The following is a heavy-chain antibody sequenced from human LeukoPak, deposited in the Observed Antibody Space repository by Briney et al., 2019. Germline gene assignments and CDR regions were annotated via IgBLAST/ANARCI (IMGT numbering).Heavy chain of an antibody. CDR3: ARKGEQGNYFDY. D-gene: IGHD1/OR15-1a*01. CDR2: IYPGDSDT. Sequence: GESLKISCKGSGYIFTNYWIGWVRQMPGKGLEWMGIIYPGDSDTTYSPSFQGQVTISVDKSIGTAYLQWSSLKASDTAIYYCARKGEQGNYFDYWGQGTLVTVSS. CDR1: GYIFTNYW. V-gene: IGHV5-51*01. J-gene: IGHJ4*02.